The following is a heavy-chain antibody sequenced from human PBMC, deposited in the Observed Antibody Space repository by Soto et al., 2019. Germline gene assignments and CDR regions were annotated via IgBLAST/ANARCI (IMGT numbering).Heavy chain of an antibody. CDR3: AVGQYLAWSPY. J-gene: IGHJ4*02. D-gene: IGHD2-15*01. Sequence: SETLSLTCTVSGGSISSYYWSWIWQPPGKGLEWIGYIYFNGSTNYNPSLKSRVTISVDPSKNQFSLTLSPVTAADTAVYYCAVGQYLAWSPYWGQGALVTVSS. CDR2: IYFNGST. CDR1: GGSISSYY. V-gene: IGHV4-59*08.